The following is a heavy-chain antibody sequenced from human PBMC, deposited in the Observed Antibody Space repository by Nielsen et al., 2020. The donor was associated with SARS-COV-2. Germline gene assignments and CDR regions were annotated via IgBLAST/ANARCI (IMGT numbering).Heavy chain of an antibody. CDR2: INPYSGLT. CDR3: ARVVEGDDFWSGYSNGVDV. J-gene: IGHJ6*02. V-gene: IGHV1-2*06. CDR1: GYTFTGYY. Sequence: ASVKVSCKASGYTFTGYYMHWVRQAPGQGLEWMGRINPYSGLTNYAQRLQGRVTMTTDTSTTTAYMELRSLRSDDTAVYYCARVVEGDDFWSGYSNGVDVWGQGTTVSVS. D-gene: IGHD3-3*01.